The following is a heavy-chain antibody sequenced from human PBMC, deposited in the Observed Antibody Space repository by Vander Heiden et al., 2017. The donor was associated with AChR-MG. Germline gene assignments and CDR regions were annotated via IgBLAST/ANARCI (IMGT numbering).Heavy chain of an antibody. Sequence: QVQLVQSGAEVKKPGSSVKVSCKASGGTFSNYIVSWVRQAPGQGLEWMGGIIRVFGSAKYALKFQGRLTITADESTSTVYMELRSLRSEDTAVYFGAKVESIHDYAGRCHYWGQGTLGTVSS. CDR2: IIRVFGSA. V-gene: IGHV1-69*01. CDR3: AKVESIHDYAGRCHY. J-gene: IGHJ1*01. D-gene: IGHD4-17*01. CDR1: GGTFSNYI.